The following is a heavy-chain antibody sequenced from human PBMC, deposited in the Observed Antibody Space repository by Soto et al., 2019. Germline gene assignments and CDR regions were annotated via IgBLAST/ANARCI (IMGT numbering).Heavy chain of an antibody. Sequence: PSETLSLTCTVSGGSISSGGYYWSWIRRHPGKGLEWIGYIYYSGSTYYNPSLKSRVTISVDTSKNQFSLKLSSVTAADTAVYCCARENDILTPTGYFDYWGQGTLVTVSS. CDR3: ARENDILTPTGYFDY. V-gene: IGHV4-31*03. J-gene: IGHJ4*02. CDR1: GGSISSGGYY. D-gene: IGHD3-9*01. CDR2: IYYSGST.